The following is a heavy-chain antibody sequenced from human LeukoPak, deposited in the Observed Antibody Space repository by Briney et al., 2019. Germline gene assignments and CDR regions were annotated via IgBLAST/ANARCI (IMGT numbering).Heavy chain of an antibody. J-gene: IGHJ4*01. Sequence: GGSLRLSCAASGFTFSNYAMTWVRQAPGKGLEWVSAISGSGGSTYYADSVKGRFTISRDNSKNTLYLQMNSLRAEDTAVYYCARGTGELDYWSHGTLLTVSS. V-gene: IGHV3-23*01. CDR2: ISGSGGST. CDR1: GFTFSNYA. CDR3: ARGTGELDY.